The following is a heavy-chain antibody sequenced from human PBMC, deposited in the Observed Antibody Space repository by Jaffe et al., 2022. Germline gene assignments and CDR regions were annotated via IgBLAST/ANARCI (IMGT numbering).Heavy chain of an antibody. CDR1: GGSFSGYY. CDR2: INHSGST. D-gene: IGHD3-10*01. Sequence: QVQLQQWGAGLLKPSETLSLTCAVYGGSFSGYYWSWIRQPPGKGLEWIGEINHSGSTNYNPSLKSRVTISVDTSKNQFSLKLSSVTAADTAVYYCARGLYGSGSYYAYWGQGTLVTVSS. V-gene: IGHV4-34*01. CDR3: ARGLYGSGSYYAY. J-gene: IGHJ4*02.